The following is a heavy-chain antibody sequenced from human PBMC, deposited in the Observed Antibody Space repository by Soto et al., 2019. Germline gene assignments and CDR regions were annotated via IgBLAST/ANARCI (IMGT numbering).Heavy chain of an antibody. J-gene: IGHJ4*02. CDR1: GFIFSNTW. Sequence: EVQLVDSGGGLVKPGGSLRLSCAASGFIFSNTWMSWVRQAPGKGLEWVGRIKSKIDGGTIDYAAPVQGRFTISRDDSKNTLYLQMDSLKSEDTAVYYCSLFWSGYYYGDYWGRGTLVTVSS. CDR3: SLFWSGYYYGDY. D-gene: IGHD3-3*01. V-gene: IGHV3-15*01. CDR2: IKSKIDGGTI.